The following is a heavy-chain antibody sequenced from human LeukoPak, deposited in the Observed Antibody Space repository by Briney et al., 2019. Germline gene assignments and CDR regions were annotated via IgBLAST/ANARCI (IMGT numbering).Heavy chain of an antibody. CDR3: ARDNPTSNYYDSSGKYRGDY. CDR2: ISSSSSYI. D-gene: IGHD3-22*01. J-gene: IGHJ4*02. V-gene: IGHV3-21*01. CDR1: GFTFSSYS. Sequence: GGSLRLSCAASGFTFSSYSMNWVRQAPGKGLEWVSSISSSSSYIYYADSVKGRFTISRDNAKNSLYLQMNSLRAEDTAVYYGARDNPTSNYYDSSGKYRGDYWGQGTLVTVSS.